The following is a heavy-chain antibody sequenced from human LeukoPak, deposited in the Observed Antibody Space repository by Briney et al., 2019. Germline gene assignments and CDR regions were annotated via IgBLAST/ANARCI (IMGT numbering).Heavy chain of an antibody. CDR3: AREGGYSYGDAPLHFDY. CDR2: IDTSGST. V-gene: IGHV4-61*02. Sequence: SSETLSLTCTVSGGSISSGSYYWSWIRQPAGKGLEWIGRIDTSGSTNYNPSLKSRVTISVDTSKNQFSLKLTSVTAADTAVFYCAREGGYSYGDAPLHFDYWGQGTLVNVPS. J-gene: IGHJ4*02. CDR1: GGSISSGSYY. D-gene: IGHD5-18*01.